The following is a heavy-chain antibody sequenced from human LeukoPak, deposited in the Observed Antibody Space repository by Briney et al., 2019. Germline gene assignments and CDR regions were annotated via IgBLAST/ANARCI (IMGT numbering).Heavy chain of an antibody. Sequence: PGGSLRLSCAASGSSFSSYVMHWVRQAPGKGLEWVAVIWYDGSNKYYADSVKGRFTISRENSKNTLYLQMNSLRPEDTAVYYCARGADTVVDINWLDPWGQGTLVTVSS. CDR3: ARGADTVVDINWLDP. D-gene: IGHD3-22*01. CDR1: GSSFSSYV. J-gene: IGHJ5*02. V-gene: IGHV3-33*01. CDR2: IWYDGSNK.